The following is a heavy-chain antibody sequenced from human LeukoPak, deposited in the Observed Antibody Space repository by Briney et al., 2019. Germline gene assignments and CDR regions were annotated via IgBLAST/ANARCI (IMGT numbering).Heavy chain of an antibody. CDR3: ATTVAYSSGWLDY. V-gene: IGHV1-24*01. Sequence: AASVKVSCKVSGYXLTELSMHWVRQAPGKGLEWMGGFDPEDGETIYAQKFQGRVTMTEDTSTDTAYMELSSLRSEDTAVYYCATTVAYSSGWLDYWGQGTLVTVSS. J-gene: IGHJ4*02. CDR2: FDPEDGET. D-gene: IGHD6-19*01. CDR1: GYXLTELS.